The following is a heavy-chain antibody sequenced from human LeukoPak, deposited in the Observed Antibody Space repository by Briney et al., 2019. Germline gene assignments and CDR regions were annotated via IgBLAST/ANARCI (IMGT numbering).Heavy chain of an antibody. CDR2: IWYDGSNK. V-gene: IGHV3-33*01. J-gene: IGHJ6*02. D-gene: IGHD1-26*01. Sequence: GRSLGLSCAASGFTFSSYGMHWVRQAPGKGLEWVAVIWYDGSNKYYADSVKGRFTISRDNSKNTLYLQMNSLRAEDTAVYYCARDIVGATYYYYGMDVWGQGTTVTVSS. CDR1: GFTFSSYG. CDR3: ARDIVGATYYYYGMDV.